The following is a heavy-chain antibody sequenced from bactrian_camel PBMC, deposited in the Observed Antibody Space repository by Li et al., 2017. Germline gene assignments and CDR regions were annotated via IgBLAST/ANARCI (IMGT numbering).Heavy chain of an antibody. J-gene: IGHJ6*01. Sequence: HVQLVESGGGSVQAGGALRLSCVFSGGYIRTMTWFRQGSGKDREGVAAILTDSGATYYAEAVQGRFTISRDDAMKTLYLQMNSLKPEDTAVYYCATRPLARAVGGYWGQGTQVTVS. V-gene: IGHV3S54*01. CDR2: ILTDSGAT. CDR1: GGYIRT. CDR3: ATRPLARAVGGY. D-gene: IGHD4*01.